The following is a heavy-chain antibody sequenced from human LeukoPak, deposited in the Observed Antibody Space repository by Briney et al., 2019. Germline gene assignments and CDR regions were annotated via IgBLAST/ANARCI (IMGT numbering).Heavy chain of an antibody. V-gene: IGHV1-18*01. J-gene: IGHJ4*02. CDR2: ISTYNGNT. Sequence: ASVKVSCKASDYTFTSYGISWVRQAPGQGLEWMGWISTYNGNTKYTQKLQGRVTMTADTSTRTAYMELRSLRPDDTAVYYCARGWIEMPTVYFDYWGQGTLVSVSS. CDR1: DYTFTSYG. CDR3: ARGWIEMPTVYFDY. D-gene: IGHD5-24*01.